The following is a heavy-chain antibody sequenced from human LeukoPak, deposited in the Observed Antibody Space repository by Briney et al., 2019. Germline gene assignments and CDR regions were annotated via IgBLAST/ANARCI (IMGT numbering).Heavy chain of an antibody. CDR2: ISAYNGNT. J-gene: IGHJ5*02. D-gene: IGHD2-2*01. CDR1: GYSFTAFY. V-gene: IGHV1-18*04. CDR3: AMGGGCSSTRCHNWFDP. Sequence: ASVKVSCKTSGYSFTAFYIHWVRQAPGQGLEWMGWISAYNGNTNYGQKLQGRVTMTTDTSTSTAYMELRSPRSDDTAVYYCAMGGGCSSTRCHNWFDPWGQGTLVTVSS.